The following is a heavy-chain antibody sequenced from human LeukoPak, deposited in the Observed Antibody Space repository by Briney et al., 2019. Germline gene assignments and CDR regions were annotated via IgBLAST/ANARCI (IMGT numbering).Heavy chain of an antibody. D-gene: IGHD3-10*01. J-gene: IGHJ6*02. CDR1: GDPISSGDYF. CDR2: IYHTGST. Sequence: SETLSLTCNVSGDPISSGDYFWSWIRQPPGKGLEWVGYIYHTGSTYYNPSLKSRIVLSVDTSKNQFSLKLTSVSVADTAMYFRARLGDLGMDVWGQGTTVTVSS. V-gene: IGHV4-30-4*01. CDR3: ARLGDLGMDV.